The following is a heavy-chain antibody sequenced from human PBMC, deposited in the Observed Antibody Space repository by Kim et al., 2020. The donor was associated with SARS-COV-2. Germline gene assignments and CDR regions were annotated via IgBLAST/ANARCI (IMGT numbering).Heavy chain of an antibody. V-gene: IGHV3-74*01. Sequence: GGSLRLSCAASGFTFSSYWMHWVRQAPGKGLVWVSRINSDGSSTSYADSVKGRFTISRDNAKNTLYLQMNSLRAEDTAVYYCARDNSSSFRAGQPYYFDYWGQGTLVTLSS. CDR3: ARDNSSSFRAGQPYYFDY. CDR2: INSDGSST. D-gene: IGHD6-13*01. CDR1: GFTFSSYW. J-gene: IGHJ4*02.